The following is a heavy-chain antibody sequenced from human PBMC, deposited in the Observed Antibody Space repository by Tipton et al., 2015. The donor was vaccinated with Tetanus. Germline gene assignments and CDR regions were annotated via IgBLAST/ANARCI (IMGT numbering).Heavy chain of an antibody. D-gene: IGHD3-22*01. Sequence: GSLRLSCAASGFYFPVYAVSWVRQVPGKGLEWVSSISGSGDRTYYSDSVEGRFTISRDNSANRLFLQMNSLKADDTAVYYCARGMDYDSSGIDDFWGQGTLVTVSS. CDR1: GFYFPVYA. V-gene: IGHV3-23*01. CDR3: ARGMDYDSSGIDDF. J-gene: IGHJ4*02. CDR2: ISGSGDRT.